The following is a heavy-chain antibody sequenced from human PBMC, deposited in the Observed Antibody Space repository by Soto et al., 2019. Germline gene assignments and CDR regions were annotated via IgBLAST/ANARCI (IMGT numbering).Heavy chain of an antibody. CDR3: AKPVGPDDSRGWAFDY. D-gene: IGHD3-22*01. J-gene: IGHJ4*02. CDR2: ISYDGSNK. V-gene: IGHV3-30*18. Sequence: QVQLVESGGGVVQPGRSLRLSCAASGFTFSSYGMHWVRQAPGQGLEWVAVISYDGSNKYYADSVKGRFTISRDNSKNTLYLQMSSLRAEVRAVYYCAKPVGPDDSRGWAFDYWGQGTLVTVSS. CDR1: GFTFSSYG.